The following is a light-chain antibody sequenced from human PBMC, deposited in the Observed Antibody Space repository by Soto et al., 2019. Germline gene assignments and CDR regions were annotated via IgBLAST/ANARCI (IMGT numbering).Light chain of an antibody. CDR3: QQYGTSPPD. Sequence: EMVLTQSPGTLSLSPGERATLSCRASQSVISTDLAWYQQKPGQAPRLLVYAASSRASGIPDRFSGSGSGTDFTLTISRLEPEDFAVYYCQQYGTSPPDFGGGTMVEI. V-gene: IGKV3-20*01. CDR2: AAS. CDR1: QSVISTD. J-gene: IGKJ4*01.